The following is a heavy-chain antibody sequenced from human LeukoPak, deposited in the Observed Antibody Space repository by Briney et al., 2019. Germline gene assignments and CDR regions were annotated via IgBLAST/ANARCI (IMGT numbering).Heavy chain of an antibody. CDR2: IYPGDSDT. CDR3: ARRERYYDSSGYYYDWFHP. CDR1: GYSFTSYW. Sequence: GESLKISCKGSGYSFTSYWIGWVRQMPGKGLEWMGNIYPGDSDTRYSPSFEGQVTLEPDKSISPAYLQWRSLKASDPAMYYCARRERYYDSSGYYYDWFHPWGQGTLVTVSS. J-gene: IGHJ5*02. D-gene: IGHD3-22*01. V-gene: IGHV5-51*01.